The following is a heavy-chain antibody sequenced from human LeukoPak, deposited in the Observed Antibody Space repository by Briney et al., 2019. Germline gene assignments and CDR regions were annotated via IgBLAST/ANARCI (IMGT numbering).Heavy chain of an antibody. Sequence: PSETLSLTCTVSGGSISSGGYYWSWIRQHPGKGLEWIGYIYYSGSTYYNPSLKSRVTISVDTSKNQFSLKLSSVTAADTAVYYCARAVGSSRWFGESTDGTFVYWGQGTLVTVSS. D-gene: IGHD3-10*01. V-gene: IGHV4-31*03. CDR2: IYYSGST. CDR1: GGSISSGGYY. J-gene: IGHJ4*02. CDR3: ARAVGSSRWFGESTDGTFVY.